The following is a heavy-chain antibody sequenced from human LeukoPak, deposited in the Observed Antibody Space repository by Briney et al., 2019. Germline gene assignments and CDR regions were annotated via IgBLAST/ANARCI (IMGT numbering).Heavy chain of an antibody. J-gene: IGHJ6*02. Sequence: GGSLRLSCAASGFTFSSYWMNWARQAPGKGLEWVASINHNGNVNYYVDSVKGRFTISRDNAKKSLYLQMSNLRAEDTAVYFCARGGGLDVWGQGATVTVSS. CDR1: GFTFSSYW. V-gene: IGHV3-7*03. CDR3: ARGGGLDV. CDR2: INHNGNVN. D-gene: IGHD3-16*01.